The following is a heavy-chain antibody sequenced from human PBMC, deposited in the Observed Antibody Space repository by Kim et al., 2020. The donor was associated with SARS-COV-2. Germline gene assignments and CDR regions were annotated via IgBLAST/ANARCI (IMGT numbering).Heavy chain of an antibody. J-gene: IGHJ6*02. Sequence: ASVKVSCKASGYTFTGYYMHWVRQAPGQGLEWMGWINPNSGGTNYAQKFQGWVTMTRDTSISTAYMELSRLRSDDTAVYYCARGGSIVVVPAAYYGMDVWGQGTTVTVSS. CDR2: INPNSGGT. CDR1: GYTFTGYY. D-gene: IGHD2-2*01. CDR3: ARGGSIVVVPAAYYGMDV. V-gene: IGHV1-2*04.